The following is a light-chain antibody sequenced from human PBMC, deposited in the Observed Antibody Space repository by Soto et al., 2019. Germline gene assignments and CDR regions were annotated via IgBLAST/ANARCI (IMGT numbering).Light chain of an antibody. CDR2: DAY. CDR3: QQLNSYPSGLT. CDR1: QNINTW. J-gene: IGKJ4*01. Sequence: DIQMTQSPSTLSASVGDSFTISCLAIQNINTWLAWYHQKPGMAPKLLISDAYTLESGVPSRFSGSGSGPEFTLTISSLQPDDFATYYCQQLNSYPSGLTVGGGTKVDIK. V-gene: IGKV1-5*01.